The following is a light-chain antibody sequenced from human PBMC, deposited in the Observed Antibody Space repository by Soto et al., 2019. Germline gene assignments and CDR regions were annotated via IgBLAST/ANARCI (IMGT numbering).Light chain of an antibody. CDR3: QKQNRAPFT. Sequence: DIQMTQSPSSLSASVGDRVIITCRASQGISDHLAWYQQKPGKVPKLLIYAASTVQSGVPSRFSGSGSGTVFTLTISSLQPEDVATHYCQKQNRAPFTFGGGTKVELK. V-gene: IGKV1-27*01. J-gene: IGKJ4*01. CDR1: QGISDH. CDR2: AAS.